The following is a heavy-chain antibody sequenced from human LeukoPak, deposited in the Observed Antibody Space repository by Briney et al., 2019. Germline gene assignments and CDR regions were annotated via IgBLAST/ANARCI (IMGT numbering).Heavy chain of an antibody. CDR2: INPNSGGT. J-gene: IGHJ1*01. Sequence: ASVKVSCKASGCTFTGYYMHWVRQAPGQGLEWMGRINPNSGGTNYAQKFQGRVTVTRDTSISTAYMELSRLRSDDTAVYYCARDLYYYDSSGYVEYFQHWGQGTLVTVSS. D-gene: IGHD3-22*01. CDR1: GCTFTGYY. CDR3: ARDLYYYDSSGYVEYFQH. V-gene: IGHV1-2*06.